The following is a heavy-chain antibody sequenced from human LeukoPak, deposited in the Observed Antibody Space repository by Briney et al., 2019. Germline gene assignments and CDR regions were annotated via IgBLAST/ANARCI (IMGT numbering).Heavy chain of an antibody. Sequence: GGSLRLSCAPSGFTFDDYVMHWVRQAPGKGLEWVSSIGWNKDKILYADSLKGRFTISRDNARRSLFLQMDSLRAEDTAFYYCAKAKRNSDYVFDYWGQGTLVAVSS. CDR2: IGWNKDKI. CDR1: GFTFDDYV. V-gene: IGHV3-9*01. CDR3: AKAKRNSDYVFDY. J-gene: IGHJ4*02. D-gene: IGHD5-12*01.